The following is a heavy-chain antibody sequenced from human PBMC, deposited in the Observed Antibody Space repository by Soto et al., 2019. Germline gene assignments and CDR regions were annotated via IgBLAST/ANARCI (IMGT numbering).Heavy chain of an antibody. CDR3: AREGPYGDYRVSGMDV. D-gene: IGHD4-17*01. V-gene: IGHV4-31*03. Sequence: QVQLQESGPGLVKPSQTLSLTCTVSGGSISSGGYYWSWIRQHPGKGLEWIGYIYYSGSTYYNPSLNSRVTISVDTSKNQFSLKLSSVTAADTAVYYCAREGPYGDYRVSGMDVWGQGTTVTVSS. CDR2: IYYSGST. CDR1: GGSISSGGYY. J-gene: IGHJ6*02.